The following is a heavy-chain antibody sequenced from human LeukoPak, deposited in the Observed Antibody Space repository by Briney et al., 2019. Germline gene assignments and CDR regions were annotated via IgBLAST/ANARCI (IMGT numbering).Heavy chain of an antibody. Sequence: SETLSLTCTVSGGSISSYYWSWIRQPPGKGLEWIGYIYYSGSTNYNPSLKSRVTISVDTSKNQFSLKLSSVTAADTAVYYCARDSPRNYYYGSGSYHNLDAFDIWGQGTMVTVSS. J-gene: IGHJ3*02. CDR1: GGSISSYY. CDR3: ARDSPRNYYYGSGSYHNLDAFDI. D-gene: IGHD3-10*01. V-gene: IGHV4-59*01. CDR2: IYYSGST.